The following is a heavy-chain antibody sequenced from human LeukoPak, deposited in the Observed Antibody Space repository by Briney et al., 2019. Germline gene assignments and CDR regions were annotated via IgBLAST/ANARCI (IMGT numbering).Heavy chain of an antibody. Sequence: SETLSLTCAVSGYSISSGYYWGWIRQPPGKGLEWIGRIYHSGSTYYNPSLKRRVTISVDTSKNQFSLKLSSVTAADTAVYYCARVEYCSSTSCFMEIDYWGQGTLVTVSS. V-gene: IGHV4-38-2*01. D-gene: IGHD2-2*01. CDR1: GYSISSGYY. J-gene: IGHJ4*02. CDR2: IYHSGST. CDR3: ARVEYCSSTSCFMEIDY.